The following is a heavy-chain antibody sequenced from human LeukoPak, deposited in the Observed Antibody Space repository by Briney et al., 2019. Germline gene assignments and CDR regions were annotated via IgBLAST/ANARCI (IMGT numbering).Heavy chain of an antibody. CDR3: AKDLRDITMIVNEPSFDY. CDR2: IRYDGSNK. J-gene: IGHJ4*02. CDR1: GFTFSSYG. V-gene: IGHV3-30*02. Sequence: GGSLRLSCAASGFTFSSYGMHWVRQAPGKGLEWVAFIRYDGSNKYYADSVKGRFTISRDNSKNTLYLQMNSLRAEDTAVYYCAKDLRDITMIVNEPSFDYWGQGTLVTVSS. D-gene: IGHD3-22*01.